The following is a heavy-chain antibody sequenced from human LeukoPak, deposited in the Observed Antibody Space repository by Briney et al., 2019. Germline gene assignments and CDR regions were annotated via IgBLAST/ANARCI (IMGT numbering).Heavy chain of an antibody. CDR2: FKRKSDGETI. CDR3: TTDPDTAAGY. Sequence: GGSLRLSCAASGFTFSSYWMSWVRQAPGKGLEWVGRFKRKSDGETIDYAAPVKGRFNISSDDSKRTLYLHMNSLNTEDTAMYYCTTDPDTAAGYWGQGTLVTVSS. D-gene: IGHD5-18*01. CDR1: GFTFSSYW. V-gene: IGHV3-15*01. J-gene: IGHJ1*01.